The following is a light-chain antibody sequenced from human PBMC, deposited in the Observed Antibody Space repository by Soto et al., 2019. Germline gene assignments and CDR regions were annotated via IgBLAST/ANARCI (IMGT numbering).Light chain of an antibody. V-gene: IGLV1-44*01. CDR1: SSDIGGNT. CDR2: SNN. CDR3: AAWDDSLNGWV. J-gene: IGLJ3*02. Sequence: QSVLTQPPSASGTPGQRVTISCFGSSSDIGGNTVSWYQQLPGTAPKLLIYSNNQRPSGVPDRFSGSKSGTLASLALSGLQSEDEADYYCAAWDDSLNGWVFGGGTKLTVL.